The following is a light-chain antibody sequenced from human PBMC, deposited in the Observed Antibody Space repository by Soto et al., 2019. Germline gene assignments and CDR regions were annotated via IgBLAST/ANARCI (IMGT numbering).Light chain of an antibody. CDR1: NSGVVNYEY. CDR3: LSYGKV. Sequence: QLVLSQPASVSGSPGQSITISCTGINSGVVNYEYVSWYQQFPDKAPKLIIYEGRERPSGVSDRFSGSKSDNAASLTISALQTEDEAEYFCLSYGKVFGTGTKLTVL. V-gene: IGLV2-23*01. J-gene: IGLJ1*01. CDR2: EGR.